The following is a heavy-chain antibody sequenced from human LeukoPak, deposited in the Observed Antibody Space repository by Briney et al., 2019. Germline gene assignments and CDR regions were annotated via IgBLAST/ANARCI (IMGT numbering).Heavy chain of an antibody. Sequence: GASVKVSCKASGFTFTSSAVQWVRQARGQRLEWIGSIVVGSGYTNYAQKFQERVTVTRGMATSTAYMEVSSLMSEDTGVYYCAAETAVAGSNLFDPWGRGTLVSVSS. J-gene: IGHJ5*02. CDR3: AAETAVAGSNLFDP. V-gene: IGHV1-58*01. CDR1: GFTFTSSA. CDR2: IVVGSGYT. D-gene: IGHD6-19*01.